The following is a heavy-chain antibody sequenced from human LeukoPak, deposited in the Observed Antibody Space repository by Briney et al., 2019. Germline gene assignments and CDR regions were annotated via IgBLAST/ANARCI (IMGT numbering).Heavy chain of an antibody. CDR3: ARDLLHGGNPSY. CDR2: ISSSSTI. D-gene: IGHD4-23*01. V-gene: IGHV3-48*01. J-gene: IGHJ4*02. Sequence: GGSLRLSCAASGFTFSSYSMNWVRQAPGKGLEWVSYISSSSTIYYADSVKGRFTISRDNAKNSLYLQMNSLRAEDTAVYYCARDLLHGGNPSYWGQGTLVTVSS. CDR1: GFTFSSYS.